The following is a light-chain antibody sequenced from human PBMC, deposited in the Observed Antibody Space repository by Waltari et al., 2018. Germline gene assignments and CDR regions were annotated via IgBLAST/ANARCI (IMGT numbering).Light chain of an antibody. J-gene: IGLJ1*01. V-gene: IGLV2-14*01. CDR3: SSYTSSSTLGV. CDR2: DVS. CDR1: SSDVGGYNY. Sequence: QSALTQPASVSGSPGQSITISCTGTSSDVGGYNYVSWYKQHPGKAPKLMIYDVSNWPSGVSNRFSGSKSGNTASLTISGLQAEDEADYYCSSYTSSSTLGVFGTGTKVTVL.